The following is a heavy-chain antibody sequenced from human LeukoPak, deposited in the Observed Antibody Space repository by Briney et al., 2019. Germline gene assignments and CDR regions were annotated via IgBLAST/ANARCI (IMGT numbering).Heavy chain of an antibody. CDR3: TTGVVVPGYSFEY. J-gene: IGHJ4*02. CDR2: IESKADGGRK. CDR1: EFTFSNAW. V-gene: IGHV3-15*04. D-gene: IGHD2-15*01. Sequence: GGSLRLSCAASEFTFSNAWMSWVRQAPGKGLEWVGRIESKADGGRKEYVARVLGRFTIPRDHTKNTLYLQTNSLQTEDPALYYCTTGVVVPGYSFEYWGQGTLVTVSS.